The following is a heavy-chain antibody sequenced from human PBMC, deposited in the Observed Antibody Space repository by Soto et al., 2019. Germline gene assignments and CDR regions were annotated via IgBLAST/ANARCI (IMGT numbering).Heavy chain of an antibody. CDR2: ISGSGDRT. J-gene: IGHJ6*02. D-gene: IGHD5-18*01. Sequence: GGSLRLSCAASGFPFSSYAMSWVRQAPGKGLQWVSAISGSGDRTYYADSVKGRFTISRDNSKNTLYLQMNSLRAEDTAVYSCGRDTAEHGMDVWGQGTTVTVSS. CDR1: GFPFSSYA. CDR3: GRDTAEHGMDV. V-gene: IGHV3-23*01.